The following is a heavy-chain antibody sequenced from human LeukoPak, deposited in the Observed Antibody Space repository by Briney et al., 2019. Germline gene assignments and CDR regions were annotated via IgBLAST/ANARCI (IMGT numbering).Heavy chain of an antibody. CDR2: IYYSGST. D-gene: IGHD3-22*01. Sequence: SETLSLTCTVSGGSISSSSYYWGWIRQPPGKGLEWIGSIYYSGSTYYNPSLKSRVTISVDTSKNQFSLKLSSVTAADTAVYYCARGGYDSSGYLFYIWGQGTMVTVSS. J-gene: IGHJ3*02. CDR3: ARGGYDSSGYLFYI. CDR1: GGSISSSSYY. V-gene: IGHV4-39*07.